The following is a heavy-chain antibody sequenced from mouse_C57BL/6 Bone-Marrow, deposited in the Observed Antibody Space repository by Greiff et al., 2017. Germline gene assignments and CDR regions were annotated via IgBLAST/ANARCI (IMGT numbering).Heavy chain of an antibody. D-gene: IGHD1-1*01. CDR3: SRQVTTVLATKYFDV. J-gene: IGHJ1*03. V-gene: IGHV5-6*01. CDR1: GFTFSSYG. Sequence: EVQVVESGGDLVKPGGSLKLSCAASGFTFSSYGMSWVRQTPDKRLEWVATISSGGSYTYYPDSVKGRFTISRDNDKNILYLQMSSLRSEDTALYYCSRQVTTVLATKYFDVWGTGTTVTVSS. CDR2: ISSGGSYT.